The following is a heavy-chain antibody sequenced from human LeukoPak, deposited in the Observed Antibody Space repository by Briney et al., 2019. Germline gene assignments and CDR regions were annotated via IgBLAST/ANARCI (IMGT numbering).Heavy chain of an antibody. CDR2: IKQDGSEK. Sequence: TGGSLRLSCAASGMTFSSHWMSWVRQAPGKGLEWVANIKQDGSEKYYVDSVKGRFTISRDNAKNSLYLQMNSLRAEDTAVYYCARDGATVTTANYYYYYMDVWGKGTTVTVSS. J-gene: IGHJ6*03. CDR3: ARDGATVTTANYYYYYMDV. CDR1: GMTFSSHW. D-gene: IGHD4-17*01. V-gene: IGHV3-7*01.